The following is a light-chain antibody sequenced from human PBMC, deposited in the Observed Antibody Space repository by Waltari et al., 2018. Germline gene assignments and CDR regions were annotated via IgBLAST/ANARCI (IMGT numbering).Light chain of an antibody. CDR3: SSYRSGTSVI. J-gene: IGLJ2*01. V-gene: IGLV2-14*01. CDR2: EVS. Sequence: QSALTQPASVSGSPGPSITIPCTGTSSDVGGYNYVSWYQHHPGKAPKFIIYEVSNRPSGVSNRFSGSKSGNTASLTISGLQAEDEADYYCSSYRSGTSVIFGGGTKVNVL. CDR1: SSDVGGYNY.